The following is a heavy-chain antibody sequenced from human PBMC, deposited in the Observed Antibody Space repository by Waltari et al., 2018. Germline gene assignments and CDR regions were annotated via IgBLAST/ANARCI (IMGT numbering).Heavy chain of an antibody. V-gene: IGHV3-23*04. CDR1: GFTFSSYA. D-gene: IGHD3-22*01. Sequence: EVQLVESGGGLVQPGGSLRLSCAASGFTFSSYAMSWVRQAPGKGLEWVSAIRGSGGSTYYADCVKGRFTISRDNSNNTLYLQMNSLRAEDTAVYYCAKDYYDSSGYFDYWGQGTLVTVSS. J-gene: IGHJ4*02. CDR3: AKDYYDSSGYFDY. CDR2: IRGSGGST.